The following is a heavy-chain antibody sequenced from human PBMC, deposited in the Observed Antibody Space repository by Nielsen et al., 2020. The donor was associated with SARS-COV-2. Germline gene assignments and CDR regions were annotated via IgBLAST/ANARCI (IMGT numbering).Heavy chain of an antibody. CDR3: ARDPSGGVASSFDY. D-gene: IGHD5-12*01. J-gene: IGHJ4*02. CDR1: LFMFSSYA. Sequence: GGSLRLSCAASLFMFSSYAMHWVRRAPGKGLEWVAVISSDGGNENYADSVRGRFTISRDNSKSTLYLQLNSLRTEDTAVYYCARDPSGGVASSFDYWGQGTLVTVSS. V-gene: IGHV3-30*04. CDR2: ISSDGGNE.